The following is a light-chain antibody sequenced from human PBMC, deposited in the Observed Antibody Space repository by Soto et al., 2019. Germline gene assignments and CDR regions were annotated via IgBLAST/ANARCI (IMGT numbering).Light chain of an antibody. V-gene: IGKV3-20*01. J-gene: IGKJ1*01. CDR3: QQCATSPLT. Sequence: EIVLTQSPGTLSLSPGERATLSCGASQSVGNDYLAWYQQKPGQAPRLLVDDASNRAAGIPDRFSGSGSGTDFTLTISRLEPEDFAVYYCQQCATSPLTFGQGTRVDIK. CDR1: QSVGNDY. CDR2: DAS.